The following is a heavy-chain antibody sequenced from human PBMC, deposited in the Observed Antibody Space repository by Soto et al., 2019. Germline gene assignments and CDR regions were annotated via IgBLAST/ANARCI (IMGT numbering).Heavy chain of an antibody. V-gene: IGHV1-24*01. CDR1: GYTITVLS. CDR3: ARGVGSGTYYNQYNWFDP. Sequence: VSVKVSCKVSGYTITVLSMHWVRQAPGKGLEWMGGFDPEDGDTNHAQKFQGRVTMTTDTSTSTAYMELRSLRSDDTAVYYCARGVGSGTYYNQYNWFDPWGQGTLVTVSS. J-gene: IGHJ5*02. D-gene: IGHD3-10*01. CDR2: FDPEDGDT.